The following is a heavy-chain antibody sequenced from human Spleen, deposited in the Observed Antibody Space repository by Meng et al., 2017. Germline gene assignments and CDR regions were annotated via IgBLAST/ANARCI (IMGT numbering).Heavy chain of an antibody. CDR3: ARDPQGYCSSTSCYDGMDV. J-gene: IGHJ6*02. Sequence: ASVKVSCKASGYTFTSYAMNWVRQAPGQGLEWMGWINTNTGNPTYAQGFTGRFVFSLDTSVSTAYLQISSLKAEDTAVYYCARDPQGYCSSTSCYDGMDVWGQGNMVT. D-gene: IGHD2-2*01. CDR2: INTNTGNP. V-gene: IGHV7-4-1*02. CDR1: GYTFTSYA.